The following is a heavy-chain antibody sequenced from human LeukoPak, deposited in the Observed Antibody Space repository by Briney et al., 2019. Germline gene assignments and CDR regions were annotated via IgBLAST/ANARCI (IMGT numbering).Heavy chain of an antibody. J-gene: IGHJ4*02. Sequence: SVKVSCKASGGTFSSYAISWVRQAPGQGLEWMGGIIPIFGTANYAQKFQGRVTITADESTSTAYMELSSLRSEDTAVYYRARQLLYGYDSSGYLRGAFDYWGQGTLVTVSS. CDR1: GGTFSSYA. V-gene: IGHV1-69*13. D-gene: IGHD3-22*01. CDR3: ARQLLYGYDSSGYLRGAFDY. CDR2: IIPIFGTA.